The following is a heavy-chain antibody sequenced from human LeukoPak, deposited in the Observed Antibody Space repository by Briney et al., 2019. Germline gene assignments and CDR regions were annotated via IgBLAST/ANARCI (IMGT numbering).Heavy chain of an antibody. D-gene: IGHD2-15*01. Sequence: GGCLRLSCAASGFTISNYGMHWVRQAPGKGLEWVAVLADDGNNKIYVDTVKGRFSVSRDNSKNTLYLQMDSLRAEDTAVYYCAGGLLGCGGGSCYPTDYWGQGTLVIVSS. CDR1: GFTISNYG. CDR2: LADDGNNK. CDR3: AGGLLGCGGGSCYPTDY. J-gene: IGHJ4*02. V-gene: IGHV3-30*03.